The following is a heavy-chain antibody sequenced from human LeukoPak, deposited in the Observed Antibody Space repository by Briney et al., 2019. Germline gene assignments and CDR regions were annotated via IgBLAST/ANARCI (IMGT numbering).Heavy chain of an antibody. CDR2: ISGSGGST. Sequence: GGSLRLSCAASGFTFSSYAMSWVRQAPGKGLEWVSAISGSGGSTYYADSVKGRFTISRDNSKNTLYLQMNSLRAEDTAVYSCAKAYYYDSSGYSDWGQGTLVTVSS. CDR3: AKAYYYDSSGYSD. D-gene: IGHD3-22*01. V-gene: IGHV3-23*01. CDR1: GFTFSSYA. J-gene: IGHJ4*02.